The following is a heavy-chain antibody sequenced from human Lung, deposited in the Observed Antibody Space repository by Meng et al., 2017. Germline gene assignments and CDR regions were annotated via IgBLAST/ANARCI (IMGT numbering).Heavy chain of an antibody. CDR2: INHSGRT. Sequence: QVQLKQWGGGLLKHCETPALTCCVSGGYFSDYYWSWIRQHPGKGLEWIGEINHSGRTNYNPSLESRATISVDTSQNNLSLKLSSVTAADSAVYYCARGPTTMAHDFDYWGQGTLVTVSS. V-gene: IGHV4-34*01. CDR1: GGYFSDYY. J-gene: IGHJ4*02. D-gene: IGHD4-11*01. CDR3: ARGPTTMAHDFDY.